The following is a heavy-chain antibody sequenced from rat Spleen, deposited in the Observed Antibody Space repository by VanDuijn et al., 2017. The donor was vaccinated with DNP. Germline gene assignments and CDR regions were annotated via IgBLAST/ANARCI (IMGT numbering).Heavy chain of an antibody. CDR1: GFIFSDYD. D-gene: IGHD1-8*01. CDR3: TRRWYGSFAY. V-gene: IGHV5S13*01. Sequence: EVQLVESGGGSVQPGRSLKLSCAASGFIFSDYDMAWVRQASTKGLEWVASISSTGVVTYYRDSVKGRFTVSRDNGKNILYLQMDSLRSEDTATYYCTRRWYGSFAYWGQGVMVTISP. CDR2: ISSTGVVT. J-gene: IGHJ2*01.